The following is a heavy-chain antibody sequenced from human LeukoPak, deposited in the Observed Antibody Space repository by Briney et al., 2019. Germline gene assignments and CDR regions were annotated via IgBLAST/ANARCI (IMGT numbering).Heavy chain of an antibody. V-gene: IGHV4-59*08. CDR1: GGSMSPYH. D-gene: IGHD6-19*01. CDR2: IYYSGST. CDR3: ARAVSGRFDY. Sequence: SETLSLTCTVSGGSMSPYHWGWIRQPPGKGLEWTGYIYYSGSTNYNPSLKGRVTISVDTSKNQFSLKLSSVTAADTAIYYCARAVSGRFDYWGQGTLVTVSS. J-gene: IGHJ4*02.